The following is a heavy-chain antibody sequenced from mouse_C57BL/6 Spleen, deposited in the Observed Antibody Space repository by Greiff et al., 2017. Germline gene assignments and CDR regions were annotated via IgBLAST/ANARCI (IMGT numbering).Heavy chain of an antibody. CDR3: FYYGYDDGVDY. D-gene: IGHD2-2*01. V-gene: IGHV1-64*01. CDR2: IHPNSGST. CDR1: GYTFTSYW. Sequence: QVQLKQPGAELVKPGASVKLSCKASGYTFTSYWMHWVKQRPGQGLEWIGMIHPNSGSTNYNEKFKSKATLTVDKSSSTAYMQLSSLTSEDSAVYCCFYYGYDDGVDYWGQGTTLTVAS. J-gene: IGHJ2*01.